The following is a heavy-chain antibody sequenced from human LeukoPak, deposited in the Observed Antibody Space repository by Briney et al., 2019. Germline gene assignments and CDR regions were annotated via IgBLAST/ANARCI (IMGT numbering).Heavy chain of an antibody. CDR3: ATDYRGYFDY. V-gene: IGHV3-7*01. Sequence: GGSLRLSCAASGFTFSSYAMHWIRQTPGKGLEWVANIGQDGTEKYCVDSVKGRFTISRDNAKNSLYLQMNSLRAEDTAVYYCATDYRGYFDYWGQGILVIVSS. J-gene: IGHJ4*02. D-gene: IGHD1-26*01. CDR2: IGQDGTEK. CDR1: GFTFSSYA.